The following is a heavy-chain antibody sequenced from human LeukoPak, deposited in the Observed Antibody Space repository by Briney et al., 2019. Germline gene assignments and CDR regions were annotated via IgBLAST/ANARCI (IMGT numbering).Heavy chain of an antibody. CDR1: GFTFSSYG. V-gene: IGHV3-23*01. J-gene: IGHJ4*02. D-gene: IGHD3-3*01. CDR3: AKGFFASHTYYDFWSFDY. Sequence: GGSLRLSCAASGFTFSSYGMSWVRQAAGKGLEWVSSITGSGGSASYADSVKGRFTISRDNSKNTLYLQMNSLRAEDTAVYYCAKGFFASHTYYDFWSFDYWGQGALVTVSS. CDR2: ITGSGGSA.